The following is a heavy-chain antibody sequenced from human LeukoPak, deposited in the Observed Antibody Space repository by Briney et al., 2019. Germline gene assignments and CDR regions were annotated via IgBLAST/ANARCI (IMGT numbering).Heavy chain of an antibody. CDR3: ARATEGSGTYYFDY. CDR2: IYDSGST. J-gene: IGHJ4*02. D-gene: IGHD3-10*01. CDR1: GGCISSSKW. V-gene: IGHV4-4*02. Sequence: SEALSLTCAVSGGCISSSKWWRWVGQPPGRGVEGVGEIYDSGSTNYNQSLKRGVTISVEKSKHQSSLNLSSVTAAATAVYYCARATEGSGTYYFDYWGQGTLVTVSS.